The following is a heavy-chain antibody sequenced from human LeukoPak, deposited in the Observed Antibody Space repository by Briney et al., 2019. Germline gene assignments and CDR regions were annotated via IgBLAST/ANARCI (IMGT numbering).Heavy chain of an antibody. J-gene: IGHJ2*01. CDR2: NNNSGST. V-gene: IGHV4-34*01. Sequence: SETLSPPPAVYCGVFSGYYLSWVRPPPPKGVEWVGGNNNSGSTNYNPSLKSRVTISVDTSKNQFSLKLSSVTAADTAVYYCARGWEDSSSWFPSTYWYFDLWGRGTLVTVSS. D-gene: IGHD6-13*01. CDR1: CGVFSGYY. CDR3: ARGWEDSSSWFPSTYWYFDL.